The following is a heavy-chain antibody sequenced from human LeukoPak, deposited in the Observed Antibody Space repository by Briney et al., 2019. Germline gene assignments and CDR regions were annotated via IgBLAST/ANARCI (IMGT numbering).Heavy chain of an antibody. J-gene: IGHJ6*02. D-gene: IGHD2-2*01. CDR1: GYTFTSYG. V-gene: IGHV1-18*01. Sequence: ASVKVSCKASGYTFTSYGISWVRQAPGQGLEWMGWISAYNGNTNYAQKLQGRVTMTIDTSTSTAYMELRSLRSDDTAVYYCARFCSSTSCSLLYYYYGMDVWGQGTTVTVSS. CDR2: ISAYNGNT. CDR3: ARFCSSTSCSLLYYYYGMDV.